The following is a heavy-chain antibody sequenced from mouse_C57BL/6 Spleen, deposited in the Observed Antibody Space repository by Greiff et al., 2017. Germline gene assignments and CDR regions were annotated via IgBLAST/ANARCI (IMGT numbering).Heavy chain of an antibody. CDR2: ISNGGGST. V-gene: IGHV5-12*01. CDR3: ASARAMDY. J-gene: IGHJ4*01. Sequence: EVKLMESGGGLVQPGGSLKLSCAASGFTFSDYYMYWVRQTPEKRLEWVAYISNGGGSTYYPDTVKGRFTISRDNAKNTLYLQMSRLKSEDTAMYYCASARAMDYWGQGTSVTVSS. D-gene: IGHD3-3*01. CDR1: GFTFSDYY.